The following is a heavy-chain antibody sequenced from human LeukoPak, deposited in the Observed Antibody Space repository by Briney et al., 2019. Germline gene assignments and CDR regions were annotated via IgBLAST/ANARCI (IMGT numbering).Heavy chain of an antibody. J-gene: IGHJ4*02. V-gene: IGHV1-18*01. CDR3: AIMPLVGATDVSDY. CDR1: VYTFTSYG. CDR2: ISSYNGNT. D-gene: IGHD1-26*01. Sequence: AAVKVSCKASVYTFTSYGISWVRQAPGQGLEWMGWISSYNGNTNYAQKLQGRVTMTTDTSTSTAYMELRSLRSDDTAVYYCAIMPLVGATDVSDYWGQGTLVTVSS.